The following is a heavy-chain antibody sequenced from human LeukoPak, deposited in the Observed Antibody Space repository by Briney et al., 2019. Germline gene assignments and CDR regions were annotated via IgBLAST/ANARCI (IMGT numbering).Heavy chain of an antibody. Sequence: SETLSLTCAVFGGSLSDHDWGWLRQPPGKGLEWIGEINHRGATNYNPSLKSRVTLSLDTSKNQVSLKLNSLTAADTAVYYCARGKGDLSMIVMIVTAVEFYFDSWGPGTLVTVSS. CDR2: INHRGAT. D-gene: IGHD3-22*01. CDR3: ARGKGDLSMIVMIVTAVEFYFDS. CDR1: GGSLSDHD. V-gene: IGHV4-34*01. J-gene: IGHJ4*02.